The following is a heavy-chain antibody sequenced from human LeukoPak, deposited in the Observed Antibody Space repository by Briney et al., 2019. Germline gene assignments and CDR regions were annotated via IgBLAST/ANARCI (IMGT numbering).Heavy chain of an antibody. Sequence: SETLSLTCNVSGGSFNGYYWTWIRQPPGKGVEWIAEINHIGTTNHNPSLKSRVTVSTDTSKKQFFLKLTSVTAADTALYYCARLVVTAPQYHYYMDVWGEGTTVTVSS. D-gene: IGHD2-21*02. CDR1: GGSFNGYY. V-gene: IGHV4-34*01. CDR3: ARLVVTAPQYHYYMDV. J-gene: IGHJ6*03. CDR2: INHIGTT.